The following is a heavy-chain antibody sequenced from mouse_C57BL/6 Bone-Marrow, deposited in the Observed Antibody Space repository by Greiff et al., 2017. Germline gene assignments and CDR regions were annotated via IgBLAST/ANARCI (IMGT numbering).Heavy chain of an antibody. Sequence: VQLQQSGAELVRPGASVKLSCKASGYTFTDYYINWVKQRPGQRLEWIARIYPGSGNTYYNEKFKGKATLTAEKSSSTAYMQLSSLTSEDSAVXFCARDYGSSYGNYAMDYWGQGTSVTVSS. V-gene: IGHV1-76*01. CDR3: ARDYGSSYGNYAMDY. D-gene: IGHD1-1*01. J-gene: IGHJ4*01. CDR2: IYPGSGNT. CDR1: GYTFTDYY.